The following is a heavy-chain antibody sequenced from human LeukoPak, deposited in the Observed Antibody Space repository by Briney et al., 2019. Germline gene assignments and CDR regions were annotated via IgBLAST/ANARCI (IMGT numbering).Heavy chain of an antibody. CDR1: GGSISSSNW. Sequence: SETLSLTCAVSGGSISSSNWWSWVRQPPGKGLEWIGEIYHSGSTNYNPSLKSRVTISVDKSKNQFSLKLSSVTAADTAVYYCARDQGTIPRLFDYWGQGTLVTVSS. CDR3: ARDQGTIPRLFDY. V-gene: IGHV4-4*02. J-gene: IGHJ4*02. CDR2: IYHSGST. D-gene: IGHD2-21*01.